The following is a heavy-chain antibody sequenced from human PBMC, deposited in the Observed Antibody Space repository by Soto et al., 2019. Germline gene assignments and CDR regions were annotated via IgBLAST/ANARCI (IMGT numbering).Heavy chain of an antibody. Sequence: EVQLLESGGGLVQPGGSLRLSCAASGFTFSSYAMSWVRQAPGKGLEWVSAISGSGGSTYYADSVKGRFTISRDNSKNTLYLQMNSLRAEDTAVYYCAKDVLLWFGELLPNPESGDYWGQGTLVTVSS. J-gene: IGHJ4*02. CDR3: AKDVLLWFGELLPNPESGDY. CDR1: GFTFSSYA. V-gene: IGHV3-23*01. D-gene: IGHD3-10*01. CDR2: ISGSGGST.